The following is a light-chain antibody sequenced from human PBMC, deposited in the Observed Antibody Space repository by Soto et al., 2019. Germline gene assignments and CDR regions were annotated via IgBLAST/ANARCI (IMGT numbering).Light chain of an antibody. CDR2: AAS. CDR1: QDISTS. CDR3: QQSYSSPS. J-gene: IGKJ3*01. V-gene: IGKV1-39*01. Sequence: DIQLTQSPSFLSASVGDRVTVSCRASQDISTSLAWYQQKPGKAPKLLIFAASSLQSGVPSRFSGSGSGTDFALTISSLQPEDFATYYCQQSYSSPSFGPGTTVDVK.